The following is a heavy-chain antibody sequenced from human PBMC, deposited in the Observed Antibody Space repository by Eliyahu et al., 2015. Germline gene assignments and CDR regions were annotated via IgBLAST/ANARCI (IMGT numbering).Heavy chain of an antibody. Sequence: EVQLVESGGGXVKPGGSLRLSXVASGFXFIXAFMNWXRQAPGKGLGXVGRIKSKGGGETADYAAPVKGRFTMSRDDSKSTLYLQMNSLMTEDTAVYYCVWDWSFYYYRMEVWGQGATVTVSS. CDR2: IKSKGGGETA. J-gene: IGHJ6*02. CDR3: VWDWSFYYYRMEV. V-gene: IGHV3-15*07. CDR1: GFXFIXAF. D-gene: IGHD1-26*01.